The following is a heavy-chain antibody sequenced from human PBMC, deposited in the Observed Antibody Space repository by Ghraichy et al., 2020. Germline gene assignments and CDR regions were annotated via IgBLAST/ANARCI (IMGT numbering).Heavy chain of an antibody. CDR1: GFTFDDYT. CDR3: AREMVAVAGTWYYFDY. CDR2: ISWDGGST. D-gene: IGHD6-19*01. J-gene: IGHJ4*02. Sequence: GGSLRLSCAASGFTFDDYTIHWVRQAPGKGLEWVSLISWDGGSTYYADSMKGRFTISRDNSKNSLYLQMNSLRTEDTALYYCAREMVAVAGTWYYFDYWGQGTLVTVSS. V-gene: IGHV3-43*01.